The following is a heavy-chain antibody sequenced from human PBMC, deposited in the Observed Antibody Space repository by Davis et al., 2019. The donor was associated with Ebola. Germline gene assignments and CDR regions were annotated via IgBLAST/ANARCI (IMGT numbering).Heavy chain of an antibody. CDR3: ARDEWELLSGFYGY. V-gene: IGHV1-8*01. CDR2: MNPNSGNT. Sequence: ASVKVSCKASGYTFTSYDINWVRQATGQGLEWMGWMNPNSGNTGYAQKLQGRVTMTTDTSTSTAYMELRSLRSDDTAVYYCARDEWELLSGFYGYWGQGTLVTVSS. J-gene: IGHJ4*02. CDR1: GYTFTSYD. D-gene: IGHD1-26*01.